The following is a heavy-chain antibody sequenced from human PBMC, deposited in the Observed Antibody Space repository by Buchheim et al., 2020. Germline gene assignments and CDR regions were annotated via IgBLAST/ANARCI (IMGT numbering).Heavy chain of an antibody. CDR1: GFTFRSYW. CDR2: IKQDGSEK. Sequence: EVQLVESGGGLVQPGGSLRLSCAASGFTFRSYWMSWVRQAPGYGLEWVANIKQDGSEKYYVDSVKGRFAISRDNAKNSLYLQMNSLRAEDTAVYYCARDWTYDGSGHFHFPIFYGADVWGQGTT. CDR3: ARDWTYDGSGHFHFPIFYGADV. J-gene: IGHJ6*02. D-gene: IGHD3-22*01. V-gene: IGHV3-7*03.